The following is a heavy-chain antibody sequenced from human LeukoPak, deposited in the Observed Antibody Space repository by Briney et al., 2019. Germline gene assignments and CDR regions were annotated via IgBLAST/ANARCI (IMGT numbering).Heavy chain of an antibody. J-gene: IGHJ4*02. CDR3: AADSDWAFHY. Sequence: PGGPLRLSCAASGFPFRNYVMSWVRQAPGKGLEWVSYINHNGETIYYADSVKGRFTISRDNGKNSLYLQMNSLRDEDTAVYYCAADSDWAFHYWGQGTRVTVSS. CDR1: GFPFRNYV. CDR2: INHNGETI. V-gene: IGHV3-48*02. D-gene: IGHD2-21*02.